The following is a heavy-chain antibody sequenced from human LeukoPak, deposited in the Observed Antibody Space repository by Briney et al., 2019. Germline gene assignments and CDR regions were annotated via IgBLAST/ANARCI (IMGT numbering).Heavy chain of an antibody. J-gene: IGHJ5*02. CDR1: GFTFSSYW. CDR2: IKQDGSEK. D-gene: IGHD6-6*01. V-gene: IGHV3-7*01. Sequence: GGSLRLSCAASGFTFSSYWMSWVRQAPGKGLEWVANIKQDGSEKYYVDSVKGRFTISRDNAKNSLYLQMNSLRAEDTAVYYCARDSPGVAARPNWFDPWGQSTLVTVSS. CDR3: ARDSPGVAARPNWFDP.